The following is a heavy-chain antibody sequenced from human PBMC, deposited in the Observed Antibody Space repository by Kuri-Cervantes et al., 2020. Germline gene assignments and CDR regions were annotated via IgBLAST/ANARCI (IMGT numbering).Heavy chain of an antibody. J-gene: IGHJ5*02. V-gene: IGHV3-7*01. CDR1: GFTFSSYW. CDR2: IKQDGSEK. Sequence: GESLKISCAASGFTFSSYWMSWVRQAPGKGLEWVANIKQDGSEKYYADSVEGRFTISRDNSKNTLYLQMNSLRAEDTAVYYCARELHDSSGYYNNWFDPWGQGTLVTVSS. CDR3: ARELHDSSGYYNNWFDP. D-gene: IGHD3-22*01.